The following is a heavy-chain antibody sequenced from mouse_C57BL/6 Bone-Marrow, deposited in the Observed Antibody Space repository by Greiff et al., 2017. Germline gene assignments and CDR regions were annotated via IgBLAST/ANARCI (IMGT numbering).Heavy chain of an antibody. CDR1: GFTFSSYG. CDR3: ASHGTYVSSGFAY. CDR2: ISSGGSYT. Sequence: EVQLVESGGDLVKPGGSLKLSCAASGFTFSSYGMSWVRQTPDKRLEWVATISSGGSYTYYPDSVKGRFAISRDNAKNTLYLQMSSLKSEHTAMYSCASHGTYVSSGFAYWGQGTLVTVSA. V-gene: IGHV5-6*01. J-gene: IGHJ3*01. D-gene: IGHD5-1*01.